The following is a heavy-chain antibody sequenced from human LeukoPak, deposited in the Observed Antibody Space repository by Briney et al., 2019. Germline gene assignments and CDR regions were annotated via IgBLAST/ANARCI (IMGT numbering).Heavy chain of an antibody. CDR1: GFTFSSYG. CDR2: IRYDGSNK. V-gene: IGHV3-30*02. J-gene: IGHJ4*02. Sequence: PGGSLRLSCAASGFTFSSYGMHWVRQAPGKGLEWVAFIRYDGSNKYYADSVKGRFTISRDNSKSTLFLQMNSLRAEDTAVYYYAKDFWSTYYLDYWGQGTLVTVSS. D-gene: IGHD3-3*01. CDR3: AKDFWSTYYLDY.